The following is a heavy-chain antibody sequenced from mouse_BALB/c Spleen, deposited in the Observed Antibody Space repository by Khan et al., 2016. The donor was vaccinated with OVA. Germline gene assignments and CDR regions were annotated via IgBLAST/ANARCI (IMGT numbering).Heavy chain of an antibody. J-gene: IGHJ2*01. CDR1: GYSITSGYG. CDR3: ARTARIKY. V-gene: IGHV3-2*02. CDR2: ISYSGST. D-gene: IGHD1-2*01. Sequence: EVQLQESGPGLVKPSQSLSLTCTVTGYSITSGYGWNWIRQFPGNNLEWMGYISYSGSTNYNPSLKSRISITRDTSKNQFFLQLNSVTTEATATYYSARTARIKYWGQGTTLTVSS.